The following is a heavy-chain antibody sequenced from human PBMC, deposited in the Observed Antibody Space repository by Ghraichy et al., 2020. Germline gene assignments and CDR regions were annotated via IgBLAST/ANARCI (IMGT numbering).Heavy chain of an antibody. D-gene: IGHD3-22*01. J-gene: IGHJ4*02. CDR1: GFSFSTYS. CDR2: ISSSSSYI. Sequence: GESLNISCAASGFSFSTYSMNWVRQAPGKGLEWVSSISSSSSYIYYADSLKGRFTISRDNAKKSLYLQMNTLRAEDTAVYYCVGDSSGFYSGGYWGQGTQVTVSS. V-gene: IGHV3-21*01. CDR3: VGDSSGFYSGGY.